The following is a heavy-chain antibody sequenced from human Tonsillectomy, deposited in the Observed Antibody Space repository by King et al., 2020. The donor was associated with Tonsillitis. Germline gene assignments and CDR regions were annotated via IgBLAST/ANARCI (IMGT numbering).Heavy chain of an antibody. CDR3: ANIGGGVAYNAYPLDY. CDR1: GSTFTGYY. D-gene: IGHD5-24*01. J-gene: IGHJ4*02. V-gene: IGHV1-2*02. Sequence: QLVQSGAEVKKPGASVKVSCKASGSTFTGYYMHWVRQAPGQGLEWMGWINPNSGGTNYAQKFQGRVTMTRDTSISTAYMELSRLRSDDTAVYYCANIGGGVAYNAYPLDYWGQRPLVTVPP. CDR2: INPNSGGT.